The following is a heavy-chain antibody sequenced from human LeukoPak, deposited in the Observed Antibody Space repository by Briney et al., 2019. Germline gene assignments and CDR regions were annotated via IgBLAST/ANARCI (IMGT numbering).Heavy chain of an antibody. Sequence: GGSLRLSCAASGFTFSNSSMNWVRQAPGKRLEWVSSISSTSSYIYYADSVKGRFTISRDIDKNSLYLQMNSIRAQDTAVYYCAREYYGPGSPYGMDVWGQGTTVTVSS. CDR2: ISSTSSYI. CDR1: GFTFSNSS. V-gene: IGHV3-21*01. J-gene: IGHJ6*02. D-gene: IGHD3-10*01. CDR3: AREYYGPGSPYGMDV.